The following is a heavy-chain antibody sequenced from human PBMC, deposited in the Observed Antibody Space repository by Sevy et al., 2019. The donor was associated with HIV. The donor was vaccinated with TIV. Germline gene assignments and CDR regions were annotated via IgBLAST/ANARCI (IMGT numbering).Heavy chain of an antibody. CDR2: VYHTGST. D-gene: IGHD5-12*01. Sequence: SETLSLTCTVSGGSISVYYWSWIRQPPGKELEYIGYVYHTGSTNYNPSLKSRVTISVDTSNNQFPLKLTSVTAAETAVYYCARAPPVRSGDDSLNWFDPWGQGTLVTVSS. CDR1: GGSISVYY. J-gene: IGHJ5*02. CDR3: ARAPPVRSGDDSLNWFDP. V-gene: IGHV4-59*01.